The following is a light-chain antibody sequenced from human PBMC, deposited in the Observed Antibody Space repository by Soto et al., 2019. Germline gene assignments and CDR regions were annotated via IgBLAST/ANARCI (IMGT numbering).Light chain of an antibody. Sequence: QSALTQPASVSGSPGQSITISCTGTSSDVGGYNYVSWYQQHPGKAPKFMIYEVSNRPSGVSNRFSGSKSDNTASLTISGLQPEDEADYYCSSYTSSSTSPYVFGTGTKVTVL. CDR1: SSDVGGYNY. CDR2: EVS. J-gene: IGLJ1*01. V-gene: IGLV2-14*01. CDR3: SSYTSSSTSPYV.